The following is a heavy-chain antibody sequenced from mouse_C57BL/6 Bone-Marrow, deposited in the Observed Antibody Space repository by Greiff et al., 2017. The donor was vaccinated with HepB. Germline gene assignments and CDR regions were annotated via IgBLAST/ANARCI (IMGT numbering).Heavy chain of an antibody. V-gene: IGHV1-81*01. D-gene: IGHD3-2*02. Sequence: VKLMESGAELARPGASVKLSCKASGYTFTSYGISWVKQRTGQGLEWIGEIYPRSGNTYYNEKFKGKATLTADKSSSTAYMELRSLTSEDSAVYFCARQLRLRKAMDYWGQGTSVTVSS. CDR2: IYPRSGNT. CDR1: GYTFTSYG. J-gene: IGHJ4*01. CDR3: ARQLRLRKAMDY.